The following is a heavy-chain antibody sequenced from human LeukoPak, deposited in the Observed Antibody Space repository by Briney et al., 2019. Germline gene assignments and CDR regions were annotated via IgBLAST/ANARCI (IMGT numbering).Heavy chain of an antibody. D-gene: IGHD4-17*01. CDR3: AIAYGDYGVRRRSVTGFDY. Sequence: PGGSLRLSCAASGFTFSHFSMHWVRQAPGKGLEWVAVISYDGSNKYYADSVKGRFTISRDNSKNTLYLQMNSLRAEDTAVYYCAIAYGDYGVRRRSVTGFDYWGQGTLVTVSS. CDR1: GFTFSHFS. J-gene: IGHJ4*02. CDR2: ISYDGSNK. V-gene: IGHV3-30*03.